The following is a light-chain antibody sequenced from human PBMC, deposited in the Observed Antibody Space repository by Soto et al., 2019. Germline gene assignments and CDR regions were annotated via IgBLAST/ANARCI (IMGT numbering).Light chain of an antibody. V-gene: IGKV1-27*01. CDR1: QGISNY. Sequence: DIQMTQSPSSLSASVGDRVTITCRASQGISNYLAWYQQKPGKVPKLLIYAASTLQSGVPSRFSGSGSGTDFTLTISSLQPEDVATYYCQKYISAPTWTFGQGTKVEIK. J-gene: IGKJ1*01. CDR3: QKYISAPTWT. CDR2: AAS.